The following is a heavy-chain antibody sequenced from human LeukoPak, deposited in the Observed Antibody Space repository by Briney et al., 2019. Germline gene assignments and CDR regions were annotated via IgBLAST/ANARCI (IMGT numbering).Heavy chain of an antibody. J-gene: IGHJ6*02. CDR2: ISWNSGSI. CDR1: GFNFSTYG. Sequence: GGSLRLSCSASGFNFSTYGMHWVRQAPGKGLEWVSGISWNSGSIGYADSVKGRFTISRDNAKNSLYLQMNSLRAEDTALYYCAKDIRRNYYYDMDVWGQGTTVTVSS. CDR3: AKDIRRNYYYDMDV. V-gene: IGHV3-9*01.